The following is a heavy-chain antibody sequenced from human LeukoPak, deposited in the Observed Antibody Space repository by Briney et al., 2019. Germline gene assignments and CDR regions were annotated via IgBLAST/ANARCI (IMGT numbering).Heavy chain of an antibody. Sequence: ASVKVSCKASGYTFTSYDINWVRQAPGQGLEWMGWIKPNSGDTNYVQKFEGRVTMTRDTSISTAYMELSSLRSDDTAVYYCATKKYSGSFYAFWGQGTLVTVSS. CDR3: ATKKYSGSFYAF. CDR1: GYTFTSYD. D-gene: IGHD1-26*01. V-gene: IGHV1-2*02. CDR2: IKPNSGDT. J-gene: IGHJ4*02.